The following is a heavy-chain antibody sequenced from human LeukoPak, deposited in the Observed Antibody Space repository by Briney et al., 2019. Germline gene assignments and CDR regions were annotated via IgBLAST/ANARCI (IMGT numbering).Heavy chain of an antibody. CDR2: ISAYNGNT. CDR3: ARDWTRYYYDSSGYVDY. V-gene: IGHV1-18*01. Sequence: ASVKVSCKASGYTFTSYGISWVRQAPGQGLEWMGWISAYNGNTNYAQKLQGRVTMTTDTSTSTAYMELRSLRSDDTAVYYCARDWTRYYYDSSGYVDYWGQGTLVTVSS. J-gene: IGHJ4*02. CDR1: GYTFTSYG. D-gene: IGHD3-22*01.